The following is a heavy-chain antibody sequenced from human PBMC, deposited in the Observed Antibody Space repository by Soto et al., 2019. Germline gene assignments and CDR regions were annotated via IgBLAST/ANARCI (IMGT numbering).Heavy chain of an antibody. V-gene: IGHV1-8*01. CDR3: AREISGSYRFDY. D-gene: IGHD1-26*01. CDR2: MNPNSGNT. Sequence: QVQPVQSGAEVKKPGASVKVSCKASGYTFTSYDINWVRQATGQGLEWMGWMNPNSGNTGYAQKLQGRGTMTRNTSISTAYMELSSLRSEDTAVYYCAREISGSYRFDYWGQGTLVTVSS. J-gene: IGHJ4*02. CDR1: GYTFTSYD.